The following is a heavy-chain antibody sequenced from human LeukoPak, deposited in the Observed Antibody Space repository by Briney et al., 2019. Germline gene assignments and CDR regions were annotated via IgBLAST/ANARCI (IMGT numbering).Heavy chain of an antibody. CDR1: GGSISSYY. CDR2: IYYSGNT. CDR3: AGNYYGSGSYYSEDRY. V-gene: IGHV4-59*12. Sequence: SETLSLTCTVSGGSISSYYWNWIRQPPGKGLEWIGYIYYSGNTNYNPSLKSRVTISLDTSKNQFSLKLSSVTAADTAVYYCAGNYYGSGSYYSEDRYWGQGTLVTVSS. D-gene: IGHD3-10*01. J-gene: IGHJ4*02.